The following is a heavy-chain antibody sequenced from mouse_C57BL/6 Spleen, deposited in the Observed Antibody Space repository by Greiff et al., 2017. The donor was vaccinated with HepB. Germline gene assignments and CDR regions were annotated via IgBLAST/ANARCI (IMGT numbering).Heavy chain of an antibody. CDR1: GYSITSGYY. V-gene: IGHV3-6*01. D-gene: IGHD3-2*02. Sequence: EVQLQESGPGLVKPSQSLSLTCSVTGYSITSGYYWNWIRQFPGNKLEWMGYISYDGSNNYNPSLKNRISITRDTSKNQFFLKLNSVTTEDTATYYCARRGSSGYAYAMDYWGQGTSVTVSS. CDR3: ARRGSSGYAYAMDY. CDR2: ISYDGSN. J-gene: IGHJ4*01.